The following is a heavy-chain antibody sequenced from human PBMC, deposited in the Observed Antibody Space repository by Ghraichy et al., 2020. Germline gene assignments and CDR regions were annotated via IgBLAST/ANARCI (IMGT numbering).Heavy chain of an antibody. Sequence: SETLSLTCTVSGGSISSYYWSWIRQPPGKGLEWIGYIYYSGSTNYNPSLKSRVTISVDTSKNQFSLKLSSVTAADTAVYYCARAETTVTLIDYWGQGTLVTVSS. J-gene: IGHJ4*02. CDR1: GGSISSYY. D-gene: IGHD4-17*01. CDR3: ARAETTVTLIDY. CDR2: IYYSGST. V-gene: IGHV4-59*01.